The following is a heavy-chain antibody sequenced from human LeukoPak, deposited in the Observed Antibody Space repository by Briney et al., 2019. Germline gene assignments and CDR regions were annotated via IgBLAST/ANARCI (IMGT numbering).Heavy chain of an antibody. Sequence: PGRSLRLSCAASGFTFDDYAMHWVRQAPGKGLEWVSGVSWNSGSIGYADSVKGRFTISRDNAKNSLYLQMNSLRAEDTALYYCAMGRATVTNFDYWGQGTLVTVSS. D-gene: IGHD3-3*01. V-gene: IGHV3-9*01. CDR1: GFTFDDYA. CDR3: AMGRATVTNFDY. CDR2: VSWNSGSI. J-gene: IGHJ4*02.